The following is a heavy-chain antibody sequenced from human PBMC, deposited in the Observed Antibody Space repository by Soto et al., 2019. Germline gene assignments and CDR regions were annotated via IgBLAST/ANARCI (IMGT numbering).Heavy chain of an antibody. CDR1: GYSISSGYY. Sequence: SETLSLTCTVSGYSISSGYYWGWIRQPPGKGLEWIGSIYHSGSTYYNPSLKSRVTISVDTSKNQFSLKLSSVTAADTAVYYCAKEGYYDFWSGPYYWGQGTLVTVSS. CDR3: AKEGYYDFWSGPYY. D-gene: IGHD3-3*01. V-gene: IGHV4-38-2*02. CDR2: IYHSGST. J-gene: IGHJ4*02.